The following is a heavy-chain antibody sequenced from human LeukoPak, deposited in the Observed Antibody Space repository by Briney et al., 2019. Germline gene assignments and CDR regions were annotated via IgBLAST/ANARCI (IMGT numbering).Heavy chain of an antibody. CDR1: GFTFSSYW. CDR3: ARGQWELLPISYYYMDV. J-gene: IGHJ6*03. Sequence: PGGSLRLSCAASGFTFSSYWMSWVRQAPGKGLEWVANIKQDGSEKHYVDSVKGRFTISRDNAKNSLYLQMKSLRAEDTAVYYCARGQWELLPISYYYMDVWGKGTTVTVSS. V-gene: IGHV3-7*01. D-gene: IGHD1-26*01. CDR2: IKQDGSEK.